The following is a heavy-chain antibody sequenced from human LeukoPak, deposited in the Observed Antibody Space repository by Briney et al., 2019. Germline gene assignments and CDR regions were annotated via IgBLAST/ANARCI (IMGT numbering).Heavy chain of an antibody. CDR2: ISNGGHI. Sequence: GGSLRLSCAVSGFTFRSYGMTWGRQARGKGRGWVAEISNGGHINYADSVKGRFPMSRDNSKHTLYLQMHRLRAEDKPVYYCAKNGGHPTENYYMDVWGKGTTVTVSS. CDR1: GFTFRSYG. V-gene: IGHV3-23*01. D-gene: IGHD4-17*01. J-gene: IGHJ6*03. CDR3: AKNGGHPTENYYMDV.